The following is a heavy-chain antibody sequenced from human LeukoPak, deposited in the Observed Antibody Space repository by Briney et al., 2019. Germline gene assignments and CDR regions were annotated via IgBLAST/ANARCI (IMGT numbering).Heavy chain of an antibody. CDR2: ISVNNDGT. CDR1: GYTFTTYS. D-gene: IGHD2-2*01. Sequence: ASVKVSCKAPGYTFTTYSLSWVRQAPGQSVERMGWISVNNDGTNYAQSFQDRVTLTRDTSTNTAYLELRSLRSDDTAIIYCATATQPRGYFLHWGQGTLVTVSS. V-gene: IGHV1-18*01. CDR3: ATATQPRGYFLH. J-gene: IGHJ1*01.